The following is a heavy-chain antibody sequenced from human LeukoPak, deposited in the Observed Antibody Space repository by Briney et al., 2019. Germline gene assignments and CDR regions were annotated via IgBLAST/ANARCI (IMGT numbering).Heavy chain of an antibody. CDR3: ARTYSSSWFDY. Sequence: PSETLSLTCTVSGGSISSYYWSWIRQPPGKGLEWIGYIYYSGSTNYNPSLKSRVTISADTSKNQFSLKLSSVTAADTAVYYCARTYSSSWFDYWGQGTLVTVSS. J-gene: IGHJ4*02. CDR1: GGSISSYY. D-gene: IGHD6-13*01. CDR2: IYYSGST. V-gene: IGHV4-59*01.